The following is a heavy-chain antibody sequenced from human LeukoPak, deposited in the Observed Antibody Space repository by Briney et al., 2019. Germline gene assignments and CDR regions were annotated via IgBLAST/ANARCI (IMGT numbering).Heavy chain of an antibody. Sequence: TGGSLRLSCAASGFTVSRNYMSWVRQAPGKGLEWVSVIYNGDSTYYADSVKGRFTISRDNSKNTLYLQMNSLKAEDTAVYYCASVYRGGYWGQGTLVTVSS. CDR2: IYNGDST. CDR3: ASVYRGGY. CDR1: GFTVSRNY. D-gene: IGHD2-15*01. J-gene: IGHJ4*02. V-gene: IGHV3-53*01.